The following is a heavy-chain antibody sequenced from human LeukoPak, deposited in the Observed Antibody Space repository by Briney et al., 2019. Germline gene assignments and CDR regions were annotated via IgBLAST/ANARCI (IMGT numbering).Heavy chain of an antibody. CDR3: GRKGALFRGFSNAVLDL. V-gene: IGHV5-51*01. J-gene: IGHJ3*01. CDR1: GFTFTKNW. D-gene: IGHD3-10*01. CDR2: IYPGDSDT. Sequence: GESLKISCQGSGFTFTKNWIGWVRQMPGKGLEWMGIIYPGDSDTRYSLSFQGQVTISADKSIRTAYLQWTSLKASDTAMYFCGRKGALFRGFSNAVLDLWGQGKMVTVFS.